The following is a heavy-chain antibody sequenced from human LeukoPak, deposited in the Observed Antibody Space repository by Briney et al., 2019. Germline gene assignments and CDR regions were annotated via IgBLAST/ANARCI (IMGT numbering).Heavy chain of an antibody. CDR3: AKGGLWYGKNDH. V-gene: IGHV3-23*01. Sequence: GGSLRLSCAASGFTFSNYAMSWVRQAPGKGLEWVSTITGSGDSTYNADSVKGRFTISRDNSENTLYLQMNSLRAEDTAVYYCAKGGLWYGKNDHWGQGTLVTVSS. D-gene: IGHD3-10*01. J-gene: IGHJ4*02. CDR1: GFTFSNYA. CDR2: ITGSGDST.